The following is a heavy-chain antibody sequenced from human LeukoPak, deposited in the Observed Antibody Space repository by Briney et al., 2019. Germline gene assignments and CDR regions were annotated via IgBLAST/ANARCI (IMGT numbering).Heavy chain of an antibody. V-gene: IGHV3-30-3*01. CDR3: ARGPVSYATAAAGY. J-gene: IGHJ4*02. D-gene: IGHD6-13*01. CDR1: GFTFRSYE. Sequence: PGGSLRLSCVASGFTFRSYEMNWVRQAPGKGLEWVAVISYDGSNKYYADSVKGRFTISRDNSKNTLYLQMNSLRAEDTAVYYCARGPVSYATAAAGYWGQGTLVTVSS. CDR2: ISYDGSNK.